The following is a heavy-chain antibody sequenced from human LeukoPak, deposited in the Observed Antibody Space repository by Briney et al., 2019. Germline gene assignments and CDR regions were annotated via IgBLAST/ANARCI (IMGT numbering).Heavy chain of an antibody. J-gene: IGHJ3*02. D-gene: IGHD2-2*01. CDR2: IYYTGST. V-gene: IGHV4-39*07. Sequence: SETLSLTCAVSGASISGSGYYLGWIRQPPGKGLEWIGNIYYTGSTYYNASLQSRVTISVDTSKNQFSLKLSSVTAADTAVYYCARARRRYCSSTSCYGGDAFDIWGQGTMVTVSS. CDR3: ARARRRYCSSTSCYGGDAFDI. CDR1: GASISGSGYY.